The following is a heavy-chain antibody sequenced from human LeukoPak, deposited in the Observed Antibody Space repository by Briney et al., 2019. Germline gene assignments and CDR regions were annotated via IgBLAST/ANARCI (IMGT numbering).Heavy chain of an antibody. V-gene: IGHV4-4*07. Sequence: SETLSLTCTVSGGSISSYYWSWIRQPAGKGLEWIGRIYTSGSTNYNPSLRSRVTMSVDTSKNQFSLKLSSVTAADTAVYYCARDLKRGVAVAGDFDYWGQGTLVTVSS. CDR3: ARDLKRGVAVAGDFDY. CDR1: GGSISSYY. CDR2: IYTSGST. D-gene: IGHD6-19*01. J-gene: IGHJ4*02.